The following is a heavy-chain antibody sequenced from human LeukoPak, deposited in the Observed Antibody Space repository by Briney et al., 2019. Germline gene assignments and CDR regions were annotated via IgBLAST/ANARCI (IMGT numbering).Heavy chain of an antibody. CDR1: GGSISSGGYY. V-gene: IGHV4-31*03. CDR3: ARWLIRTNYYYYYGMDV. D-gene: IGHD3-10*01. CDR2: IYYSGST. J-gene: IGHJ6*02. Sequence: SETLSLTCTVSGGSISSGGYYWSWIRQHPGKGLEWIRYIYYSGSTYYNPSLKSRVTISVDTSKNQFSLKLSSVTAADTAVYYCARWLIRTNYYYYYGMDVWGQGTSVTVSS.